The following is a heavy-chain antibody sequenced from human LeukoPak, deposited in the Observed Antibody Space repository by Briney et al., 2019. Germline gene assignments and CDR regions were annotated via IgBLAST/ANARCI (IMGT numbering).Heavy chain of an antibody. CDR2: IHPGDSDV. D-gene: IGHD2-15*01. CDR3: AIGPLLRYFDY. CDR1: GYSFTTYW. Sequence: GESLKISCKGSGYSFTTYWIGWVRQMPGKGLEWMGIIHPGDSDVRYNPSFQGQVTTSADKSSTAYLQWSSLKASDSAMYYCAIGPLLRYFDYWGQGTLVTVSS. V-gene: IGHV5-51*01. J-gene: IGHJ4*02.